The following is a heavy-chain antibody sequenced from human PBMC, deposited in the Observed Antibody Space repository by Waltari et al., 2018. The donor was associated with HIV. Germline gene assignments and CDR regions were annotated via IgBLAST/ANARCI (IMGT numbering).Heavy chain of an antibody. CDR1: RMNFSRHD. Sequence: QVQLVESGGGVVQPGRSLRLSCAASRMNFSRHDMPWVRQAPGKGLEWVAVIWHDGSNQYYVDSVKGRFTISRDNSRNTLYLQMNSLRVEDTAVYYCARSTYQQLRNGFDIWGQGTMVAVSS. CDR3: ARSTYQQLRNGFDI. V-gene: IGHV3-33*01. D-gene: IGHD2-2*01. J-gene: IGHJ3*02. CDR2: IWHDGSNQ.